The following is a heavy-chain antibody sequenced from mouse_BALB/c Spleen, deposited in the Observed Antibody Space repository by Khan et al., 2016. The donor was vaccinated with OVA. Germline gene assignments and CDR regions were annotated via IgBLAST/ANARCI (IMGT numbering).Heavy chain of an antibody. CDR2: IGPGSGST. V-gene: IGHV1S41*01. Sequence: DLVMPGAAVTLSCKASGYTFTSYWINWIKQRPGRGLEWIGRIGPGSGSTSFNDMFKGKATLTVDASSTTAYIHLSSLSSEDSAVYFCARSNYYGTGLYAMDYWGQGTSVTVSS. D-gene: IGHD1-1*01. J-gene: IGHJ4*01. CDR1: GYTFTSYW. CDR3: ARSNYYGTGLYAMDY.